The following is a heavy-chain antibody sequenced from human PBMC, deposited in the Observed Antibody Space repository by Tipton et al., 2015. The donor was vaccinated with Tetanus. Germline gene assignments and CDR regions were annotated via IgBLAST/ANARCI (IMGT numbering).Heavy chain of an antibody. Sequence: QVQLVQSGPEVKKPGASVKVSCKASGYTFTSYDINWVRQATGQGLEWMGWMNPNSGNTGYAQKFQGRVTMTTDTSANTAYTELRSLRSDDTAVYFCATLVKQWLIPEDYWGQGTLVTVSS. J-gene: IGHJ4*02. V-gene: IGHV1-8*01. CDR2: MNPNSGNT. CDR1: GYTFTSYD. CDR3: ATLVKQWLIPEDY. D-gene: IGHD6-19*01.